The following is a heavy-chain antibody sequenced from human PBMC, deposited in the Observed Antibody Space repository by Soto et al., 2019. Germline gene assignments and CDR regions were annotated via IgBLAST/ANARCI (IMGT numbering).Heavy chain of an antibody. Sequence: EVQLVESGGGLVQPGGSLRLSCAASGFSFSTYSMNWVHQAPGKGLEWVSYISSRSYTIYYIDSVKGRFTISRDNAKSSLYLQMHSLRDEDTAVYYCARGGSSSDNGMDVWGQGTTVTGSS. D-gene: IGHD6-6*01. V-gene: IGHV3-48*02. J-gene: IGHJ6*02. CDR1: GFSFSTYS. CDR3: ARGGSSSDNGMDV. CDR2: ISSRSYTI.